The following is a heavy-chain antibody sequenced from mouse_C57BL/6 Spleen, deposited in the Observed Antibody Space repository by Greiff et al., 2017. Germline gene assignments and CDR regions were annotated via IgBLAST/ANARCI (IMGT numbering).Heavy chain of an antibody. J-gene: IGHJ4*01. V-gene: IGHV1-50*01. CDR1: GYTFTSYW. Sequence: QVQLQQPGAELVKPGASVKLSCKASGYTFTSYWMQWVKQRPGQGLEWIGEIDPSDSYTNYNQKFKGKATLTVDTSSSTAYMQRSSLTSEDSAVYYCARGGGPGAMDYWGQGTSVTVSS. CDR3: ARGGGPGAMDY. CDR2: IDPSDSYT.